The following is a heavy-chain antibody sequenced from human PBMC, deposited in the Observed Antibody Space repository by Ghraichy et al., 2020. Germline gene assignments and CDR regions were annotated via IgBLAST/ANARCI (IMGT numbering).Heavy chain of an antibody. V-gene: IGHV3-43*01. CDR1: GFTYDDFS. CDR3: ARDSGGFKSLTVTSGWDY. J-gene: IGHJ4*02. D-gene: IGHD4-17*01. Sequence: GGSLRLSCAAAGFTYDDFSMIWVRQAPGKGLEWVSLSSWDGIGTYYADSVKGRFTVTRDNSRGSLYLQMNSLRTEETALYYCARDSGGFKSLTVTSGWDYWGQGTLVTVSS. CDR2: SSWDGIGT.